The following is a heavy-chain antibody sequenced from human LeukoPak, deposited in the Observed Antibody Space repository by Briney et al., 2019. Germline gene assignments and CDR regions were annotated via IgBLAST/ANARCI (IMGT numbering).Heavy chain of an antibody. CDR1: GYKFNNYG. Sequence: GASGKVSCKAAGYKFNNYGMSWVRHAPGQRLEWRGWSRGHNGDIRYAHKMQGTGTVTTDTLTSTGYTELRGLTSDDTPIYFCARAISAVAIDNWGQATLIIVSS. D-gene: IGHD6-19*01. V-gene: IGHV1-18*01. CDR3: ARAISAVAIDN. J-gene: IGHJ4*02. CDR2: SRGHNGDI.